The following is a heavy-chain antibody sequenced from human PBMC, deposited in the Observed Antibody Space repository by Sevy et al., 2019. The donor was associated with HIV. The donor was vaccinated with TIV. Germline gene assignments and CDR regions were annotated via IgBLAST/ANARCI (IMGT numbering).Heavy chain of an antibody. V-gene: IGHV1-2*02. CDR1: GYTFTGYY. CDR3: ARDLAYYDSSGYLPALDYFDY. Sequence: ASVKVSCKASGYTFTGYYMHRVRQAPGQGLEWMGWINPNSGGTNYAQKFQGRVTMTRDTSISTAYMELSRLRSDDTAVYYCARDLAYYDSSGYLPALDYFDYWGQGTLVTVSS. D-gene: IGHD3-22*01. CDR2: INPNSGGT. J-gene: IGHJ4*02.